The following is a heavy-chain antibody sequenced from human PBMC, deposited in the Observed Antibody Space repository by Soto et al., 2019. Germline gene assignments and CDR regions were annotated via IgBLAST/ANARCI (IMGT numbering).Heavy chain of an antibody. CDR1: GFTFSSYG. Sequence: PGGSLRLSCAASGFTFSSYGMHWVRQAPGKGLEWVAVISYDGSNKYYAEYVKGRFTISRDNSKNTLYLQMNSLRAEDTAVYYFAKDVLRFLEWLAFYGMDVWGQGTTVTVSS. CDR2: ISYDGSNK. CDR3: AKDVLRFLEWLAFYGMDV. D-gene: IGHD3-3*01. V-gene: IGHV3-30*18. J-gene: IGHJ6*02.